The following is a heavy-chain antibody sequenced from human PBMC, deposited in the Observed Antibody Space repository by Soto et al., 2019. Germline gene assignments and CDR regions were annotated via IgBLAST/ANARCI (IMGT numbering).Heavy chain of an antibody. CDR1: GFTFSGSA. CDR2: IRSKANSYAT. Sequence: EVQLVESGGGLVQPGGSLKLSCAASGFTFSGSAMHWVRQASGKGLEWVGRIRSKANSYATAYAASVKGRFTISRDDSKNTAYLQMNSLNTEDTAVYYCTSRSSGWYVDYWGQGTLVTVSS. J-gene: IGHJ4*02. D-gene: IGHD6-19*01. V-gene: IGHV3-73*01. CDR3: TSRSSGWYVDY.